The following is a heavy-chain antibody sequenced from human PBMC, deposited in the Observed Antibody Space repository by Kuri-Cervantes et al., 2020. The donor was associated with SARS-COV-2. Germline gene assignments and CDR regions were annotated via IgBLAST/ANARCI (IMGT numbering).Heavy chain of an antibody. CDR2: IYYSGST. Sequence: SETLSLTCAVSGGSISSGGYFWSWIRQPPGKGLEWIGYIYYSGSTNYNPSLKSRVTISVDTAKNQFSLKLSSVTAADTAVYYCTRQTQNEMITIFGVIIMSDAFDIWAKGQWSPSPQ. CDR3: TRQTQNEMITIFGVIIMSDAFDI. D-gene: IGHD3-3*01. CDR1: GGSISSGGYF. V-gene: IGHV4-61*08. J-gene: IGHJ3*02.